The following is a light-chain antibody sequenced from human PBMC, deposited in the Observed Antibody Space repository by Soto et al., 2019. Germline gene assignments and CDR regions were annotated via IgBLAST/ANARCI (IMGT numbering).Light chain of an antibody. CDR2: DTS. Sequence: EIVLTQSPATLSLSPWERATLSCRAGQSVNNYLAWYQQKPGQAPRLLIYDTSDRASGIPARFSGSGSGTDFTLTISSLEPEDFAVFYCQQRSVWPWTFGQGTKVDIK. J-gene: IGKJ1*01. CDR1: QSVNNY. CDR3: QQRSVWPWT. V-gene: IGKV3-11*01.